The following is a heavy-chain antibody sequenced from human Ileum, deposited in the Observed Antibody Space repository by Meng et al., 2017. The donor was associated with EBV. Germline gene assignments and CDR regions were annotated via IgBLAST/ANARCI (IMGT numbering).Heavy chain of an antibody. Sequence: QVQLMESAPGRVGPSGTLSLTCRVSGDSISNEHWWSWVRQSPGKGLEWIGEIHHTRGPNYNPSLKSRVIISVDKSNNHFSLRLSAVTAADTAVYYCASNGAFSLDHWGQGTLVTVSS. J-gene: IGHJ4*02. CDR3: ASNGAFSLDH. D-gene: IGHD2-8*01. V-gene: IGHV4-4*02. CDR1: GDSISNEHW. CDR2: IHHTRGP.